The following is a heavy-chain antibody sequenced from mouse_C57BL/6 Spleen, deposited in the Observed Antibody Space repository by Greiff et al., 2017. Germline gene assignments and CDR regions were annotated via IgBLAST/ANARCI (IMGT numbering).Heavy chain of an antibody. CDR2: ISYDGSH. V-gene: IGHV3-6*01. CDR1: GYSITSGYY. D-gene: IGHD2-4*01. CDR3: ASDYDYDDGYYFDY. J-gene: IGHJ2*01. Sequence: EVKLMESGPGLVKPSQSLSLTCSVTGYSITSGYYWNWIRQFPGNKLEWMGYISYDGSHNYNPSLKNRISITRDTSKNQFFLKLNSVTTEDTATYYCASDYDYDDGYYFDYWGQGTTLTVSS.